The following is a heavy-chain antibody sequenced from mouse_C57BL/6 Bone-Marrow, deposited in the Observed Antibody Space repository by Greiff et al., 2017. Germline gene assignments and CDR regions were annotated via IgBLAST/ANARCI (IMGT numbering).Heavy chain of an antibody. CDR1: GFSFNTYA. CDR2: IRSKSNNYAT. Sequence: EVKLVESGGGLVQPKGSLKLSCAASGFSFNTYALNWVRQAPGKGLEWVARIRSKSNNYATYYADSVKDRFTISRDDSESMLYLQMNNLKTEDTAMYYCVRQASYYGDDGYAMDYWGQGTSVTVSS. V-gene: IGHV10-1*01. D-gene: IGHD2-9*01. CDR3: VRQASYYGDDGYAMDY. J-gene: IGHJ4*01.